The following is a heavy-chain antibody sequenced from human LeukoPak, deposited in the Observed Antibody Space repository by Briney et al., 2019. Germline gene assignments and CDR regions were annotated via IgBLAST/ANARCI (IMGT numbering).Heavy chain of an antibody. CDR2: LSHLGSS. Sequence: SETLSLTCTVSGYSISSGYYWGWIRQPPGKGLEWIGTLSHLGSSYFNPSLRSRVAILLDTSKNQFSLKLSSVTAADTAVYYCARVRTHRRDYYYYYMDVWGKGTTVTISS. CDR3: ARVRTHRRDYYYYYMDV. CDR1: GYSISSGYY. J-gene: IGHJ6*03. V-gene: IGHV4-38-2*02. D-gene: IGHD1-7*01.